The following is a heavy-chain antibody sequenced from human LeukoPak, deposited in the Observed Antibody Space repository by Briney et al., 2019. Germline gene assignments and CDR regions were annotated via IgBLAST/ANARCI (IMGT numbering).Heavy chain of an antibody. V-gene: IGHV4-34*01. CDR1: GGSFSGYY. J-gene: IGHJ5*02. Sequence: ASETLSLTCAVYGGSFSGYYWSWIRQPPGKGLEWIGEINHSGSTNYNPSLKSRVTISVDTSKNQFSLKLSSVTAADTAVYYCASLWYGHWGQGTLVTVSS. CDR2: INHSGST. CDR3: ASLWYGH.